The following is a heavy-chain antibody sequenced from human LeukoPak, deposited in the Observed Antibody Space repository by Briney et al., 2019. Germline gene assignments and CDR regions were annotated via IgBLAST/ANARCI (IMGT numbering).Heavy chain of an antibody. V-gene: IGHV3-74*01. J-gene: IGHJ4*02. CDR2: INTDGSST. CDR3: VKDIGTVGASPFDY. CDR1: GFTFSSYW. Sequence: GGSLRLSCAASGFTFSSYWMHWVRQAPGKGLVWVSRINTDGSSTSYADSVKGRFTISRDNAKNTLYLQMNSLRAEDTAVYYCVKDIGTVGASPFDYWGQGTLVSVSS. D-gene: IGHD1-26*01.